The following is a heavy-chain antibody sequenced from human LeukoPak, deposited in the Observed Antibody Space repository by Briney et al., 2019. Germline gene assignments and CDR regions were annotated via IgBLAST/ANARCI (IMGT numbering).Heavy chain of an antibody. J-gene: IGHJ4*02. D-gene: IGHD3-22*01. CDR1: VYTFTAYY. CDR3: ASARGSGYLLSVY. V-gene: IGHV1-2*02. CDR2: INPNSGGT. Sequence: ASVKVSCKGSVYTFTAYYMHWVRQAPGQGLEWMGWINPNSGGTNYAQTFQGRVTMTRDTSISTAYMELSRLRSHDTAVYYCASARGSGYLLSVYWGQGTLVTASS.